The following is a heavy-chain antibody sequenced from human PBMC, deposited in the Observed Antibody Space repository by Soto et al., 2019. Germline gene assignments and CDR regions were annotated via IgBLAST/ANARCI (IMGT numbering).Heavy chain of an antibody. D-gene: IGHD3-22*01. CDR2: ISGRGGNT. CDR1: GFTFSSYA. Sequence: PGGPRRLSCAASGFTFSSYAMTWVRQAPGKGLEWVSAISGRGGNTYYADSVKGRFTISRDNSKNTLFFQMNSLRVKDTSIYYCAKRDDSGGSTVAAFYYRGPETLLPVYS. V-gene: IGHV3-23*01. CDR3: AKRDDSGGSTVAAFYY. J-gene: IGHJ4*01.